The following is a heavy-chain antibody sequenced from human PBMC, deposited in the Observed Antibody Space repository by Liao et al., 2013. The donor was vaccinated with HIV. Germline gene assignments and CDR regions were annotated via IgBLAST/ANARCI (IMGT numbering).Heavy chain of an antibody. V-gene: IGHV4-61*02. J-gene: IGHJ3*01. Sequence: QVQLQESGPGLVRPSQTLSLTCTVSGGSISNGYYYWNWIRQPAGRGLEWIGRIYTSGNTNYNPSLKSRVTMSVDTSKNQFSLKLTSVTAADTAVYYCAARITISGVAIPHALDVWGQGTMVAVSS. CDR1: GGSISNGYYY. CDR2: IYTSGNT. CDR3: AARITISGVAIPHALDV. D-gene: IGHD3-3*01.